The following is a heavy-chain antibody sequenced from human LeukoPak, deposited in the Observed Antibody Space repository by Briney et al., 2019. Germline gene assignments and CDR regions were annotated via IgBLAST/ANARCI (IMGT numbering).Heavy chain of an antibody. CDR1: GGSISSGGYY. Sequence: PSETLSLTRTVSGGSISSGGYYWSWIRQHPGKGLEWIGYIYYSGSTYYNPSLKSRVTISVDTSKNQFSLKLSSVTAADTAVYYCAITPLRGSEWLGYYYYMDVWGKGTTVTVSS. V-gene: IGHV4-31*03. D-gene: IGHD6-19*01. CDR2: IYYSGST. J-gene: IGHJ6*03. CDR3: AITPLRGSEWLGYYYYMDV.